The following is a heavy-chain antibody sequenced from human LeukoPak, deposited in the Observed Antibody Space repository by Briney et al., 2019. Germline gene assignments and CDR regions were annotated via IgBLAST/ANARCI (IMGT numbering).Heavy chain of an antibody. CDR1: GLTFSSYS. J-gene: IGHJ4*02. V-gene: IGHV3-48*01. CDR3: ARDLTTVTTPGC. D-gene: IGHD4-17*01. CDR2: ISSSSTTI. Sequence: GGSLRLSCAASGLTFSSYSMNWIRQAPGKGLEWISYISSSSTTISYADSVKGRFTISRDNAKNSLFLQMNSLRAEDTALYYCARDLTTVTTPGCWGQGTLVTVSS.